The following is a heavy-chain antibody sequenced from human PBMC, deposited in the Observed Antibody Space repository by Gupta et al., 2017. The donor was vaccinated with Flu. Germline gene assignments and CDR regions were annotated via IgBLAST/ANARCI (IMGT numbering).Heavy chain of an antibody. Sequence: EVQLLESGGGLVQPGGSLRLSCAASGFTFSSYDMTWVRHAPGTGLEGVAAISAGDSNTCYGDSVRGRFTISRDNSKNMVYLQMNSLRAEDTAVYYCAKDTSYHLDYWGQGTLVTVSS. V-gene: IGHV3-23*01. CDR3: AKDTSYHLDY. CDR1: GFTFSSYD. CDR2: ISAGDSNT. D-gene: IGHD1-26*01. J-gene: IGHJ4*02.